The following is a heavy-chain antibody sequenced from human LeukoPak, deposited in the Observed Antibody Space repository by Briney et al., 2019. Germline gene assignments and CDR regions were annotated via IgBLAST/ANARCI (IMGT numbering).Heavy chain of an antibody. V-gene: IGHV4-34*01. CDR2: INQSGGT. CDR3: VREREQRDKRQYATGYDY. D-gene: IGHD2-2*01. CDR1: GRSFSGHY. J-gene: IGHJ4*02. Sequence: SETLSLTCAVYGRSFSGHYWSWIRQPPGMGLEWIGEINQSGGTNYNPSLKSRVTISVDTSKNQFSLKLSSVTAADTAVYYCVREREQRDKRQYATGYDYWGQGTLVTVSS.